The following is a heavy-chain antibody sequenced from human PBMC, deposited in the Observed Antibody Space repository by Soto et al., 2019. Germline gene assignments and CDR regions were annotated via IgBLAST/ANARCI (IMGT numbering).Heavy chain of an antibody. CDR3: AIYDSSGSRGFQH. V-gene: IGHV4-31*03. J-gene: IGHJ1*01. D-gene: IGHD3-22*01. CDR1: GGSISSGAYY. CDR2: IYYSGST. Sequence: QVQLQESGPGLVKPSQTLSLTCTVSGGSISSGAYYWSWIRQHPGKGLEWIGYIYYSGSTYYNPSLTSRVTISVDTSKNQFSLKLSSVTAADPAVYYCAIYDSSGSRGFQHWGQGTLVTVSS.